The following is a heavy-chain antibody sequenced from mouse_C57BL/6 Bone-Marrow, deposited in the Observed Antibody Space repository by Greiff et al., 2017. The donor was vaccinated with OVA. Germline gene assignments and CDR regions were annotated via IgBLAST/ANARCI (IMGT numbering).Heavy chain of an antibody. Sequence: QVQLQQPGAELVRPGSSVKLSCKASGYTFTSYWMDWVKQRPGQGLEWIGNIYPSDSETHYNQKFKDKATLTVDKSSSTAYMQLSSLTSEDSAVYYCARLRLRRGMDYWGQGTSVTVSS. CDR2: IYPSDSET. J-gene: IGHJ4*01. CDR3: ARLRLRRGMDY. V-gene: IGHV1-61*01. CDR1: GYTFTSYW. D-gene: IGHD2-4*01.